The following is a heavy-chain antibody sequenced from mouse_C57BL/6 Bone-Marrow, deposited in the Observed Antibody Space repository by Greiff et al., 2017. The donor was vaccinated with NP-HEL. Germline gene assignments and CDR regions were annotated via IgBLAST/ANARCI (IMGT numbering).Heavy chain of an antibody. CDR1: GYTFTSYW. CDR3: ASPYYDYEDFDY. CDR2: IYPGSGST. D-gene: IGHD2-4*01. V-gene: IGHV1-55*01. Sequence: VQLQQPGAELVKPGASVKMSCKASGYTFTSYWITWVKQRPGQGLEWIGDIYPGSGSTNYNEKFKSKATLTVDTSSSTAYMQLSSLTSEDSAVYYCASPYYDYEDFDYWGQGTTLTVSS. J-gene: IGHJ2*01.